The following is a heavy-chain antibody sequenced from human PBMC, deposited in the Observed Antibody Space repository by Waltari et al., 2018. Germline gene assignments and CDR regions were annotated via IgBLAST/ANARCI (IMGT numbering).Heavy chain of an antibody. V-gene: IGHV3-23*04. CDR1: GFVFSSYA. CDR3: VTDLPHSRNYDLPPH. CDR2: ITGAGGVT. D-gene: IGHD1-7*01. Sequence: QLVESGGGLVQPGGSLRLSCAASGFVFSSYAMNWVRQAPGKVLEGVATITGAGGVTYYADSVKGRFTISRDNSKNTLYLQLNSLRADDTAMYYCVTDLPHSRNYDLPPHWGQGTLVTVSS. J-gene: IGHJ4*02.